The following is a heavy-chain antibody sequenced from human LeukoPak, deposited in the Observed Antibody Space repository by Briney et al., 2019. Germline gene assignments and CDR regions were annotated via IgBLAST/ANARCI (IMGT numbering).Heavy chain of an antibody. V-gene: IGHV3-21*01. D-gene: IGHD3-16*01. CDR1: GFTFSSYS. CDR3: ARDQDYVWGSYPVDY. CDR2: ISSSSSYI. Sequence: PGGSLRLSCAASGFTFSSYSMNWVRQAPGKGLEWVSSISSSSSYIYCADSVKGRFTISRDNAKNSLYLQMNSLRAEDTAVYYCARDQDYVWGSYPVDYWGQGTLVTVSS. J-gene: IGHJ4*02.